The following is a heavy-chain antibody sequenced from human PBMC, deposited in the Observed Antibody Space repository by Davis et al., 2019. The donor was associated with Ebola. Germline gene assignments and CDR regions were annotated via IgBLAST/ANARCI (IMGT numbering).Heavy chain of an antibody. J-gene: IGHJ6*02. CDR2: INSDGSST. V-gene: IGHV3-74*01. D-gene: IGHD2-15*01. CDR1: GFTFSSYW. Sequence: HTGGSLRLSCAASGFTFSSYWMHWVRQAPGKGLVWVSRINSDGSSTSYADSVKGRFTISRDNAKNTLYLQMNSLRAEDTAVYYCASSGPGWYYYYYGMDVWGQGTTVTVSS. CDR3: ASSGPGWYYYYYGMDV.